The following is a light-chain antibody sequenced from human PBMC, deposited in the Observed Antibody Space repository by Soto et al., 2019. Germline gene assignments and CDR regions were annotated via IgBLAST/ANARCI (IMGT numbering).Light chain of an antibody. CDR2: EVS. Sequence: LTQPASVSGSPGQSITISCTGTISDVGGYNYVSWYQQHPGKAPKLMIYEVSNRPSGVSNRFSGSTSDNTASLTISGLQAEDEADYYCSSYTSFSTYVFGTGTKVTVL. J-gene: IGLJ1*01. CDR1: ISDVGGYNY. V-gene: IGLV2-14*01. CDR3: SSYTSFSTYV.